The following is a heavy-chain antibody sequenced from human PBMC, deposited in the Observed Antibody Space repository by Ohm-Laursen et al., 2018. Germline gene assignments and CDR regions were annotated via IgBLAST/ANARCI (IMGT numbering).Heavy chain of an antibody. Sequence: SLRLSCAASGFTFSSYGMNWVRQAPGKGLEWVAIIWHDGSNKYYADSVKGRFTISRDNAKNSLYLQMNSLRAEDTAVYYCAGAPWGAFDIWGQGTMVTVSS. J-gene: IGHJ3*02. CDR1: GFTFSSYG. CDR2: IWHDGSNK. D-gene: IGHD7-27*01. V-gene: IGHV3-33*03. CDR3: AGAPWGAFDI.